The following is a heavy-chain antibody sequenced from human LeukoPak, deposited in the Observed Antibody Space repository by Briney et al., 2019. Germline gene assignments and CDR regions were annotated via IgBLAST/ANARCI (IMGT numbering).Heavy chain of an antibody. Sequence: PVGSLRLSCAASGFTFSSYSMNWVRQAPGKGLEWVSSISSSSSYIYYADSVKGRFTISRDNAKNSLYLQMNSLRAEDTAVYYCARLSYYYDSSGYYLVGLDYWGQGTLVTVSS. CDR2: ISSSSSYI. D-gene: IGHD3-22*01. CDR3: ARLSYYYDSSGYYLVGLDY. J-gene: IGHJ4*02. V-gene: IGHV3-21*01. CDR1: GFTFSSYS.